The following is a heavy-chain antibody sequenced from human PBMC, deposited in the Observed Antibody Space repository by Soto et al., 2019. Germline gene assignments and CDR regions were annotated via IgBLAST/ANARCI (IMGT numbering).Heavy chain of an antibody. Sequence: GESLKISCKGSGYTFSSYWIAWVRQMPGKGLEWMGIIYPGDSDTRYNPSFQGQVTISADKSISTAYLQWSSLKASDTAMYYCARRGYQLEWFEPWGQGKQVTVPS. V-gene: IGHV5-51*01. CDR3: ARRGYQLEWFEP. D-gene: IGHD3-22*01. J-gene: IGHJ5*02. CDR2: IYPGDSDT. CDR1: GYTFSSYW.